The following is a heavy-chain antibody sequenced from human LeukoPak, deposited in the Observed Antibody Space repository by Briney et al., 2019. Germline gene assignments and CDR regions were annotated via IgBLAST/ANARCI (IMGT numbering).Heavy chain of an antibody. J-gene: IGHJ6*02. V-gene: IGHV3-23*01. Sequence: GGSLRLSCAASEFMFSDYWMSWVRQAPGKGLEWVSAISGSGGSTYYADSVKGRFTISRDNSKNTLYLQMNSLRAEDTAVYYCAKDRSSGRLYYYYGMDVWGQGTTVTVSS. CDR2: ISGSGGST. CDR1: EFMFSDYW. D-gene: IGHD3-10*01. CDR3: AKDRSSGRLYYYYGMDV.